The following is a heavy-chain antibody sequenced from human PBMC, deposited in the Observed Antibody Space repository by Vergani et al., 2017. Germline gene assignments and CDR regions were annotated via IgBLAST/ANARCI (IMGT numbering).Heavy chain of an antibody. V-gene: IGHV3-9*01. D-gene: IGHD2-2*01. Sequence: EVKLVESGGTLVQPGRSLRLSCVDSGFTYDEYAMHWVRQAPGKGLEWVAGIRWKSNSIGYADSVRGRFTISRDKARNSLFLQMNSLRAEDTALYYCAKDSGSSTSCLIDYWGQGTLVTVSS. CDR1: GFTYDEYA. CDR3: AKDSGSSTSCLIDY. J-gene: IGHJ4*02. CDR2: IRWKSNSI.